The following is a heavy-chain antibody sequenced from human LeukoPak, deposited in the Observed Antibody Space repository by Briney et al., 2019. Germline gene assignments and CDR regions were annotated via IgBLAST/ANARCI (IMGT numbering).Heavy chain of an antibody. V-gene: IGHV1-69*05. CDR2: IIPIFGTA. J-gene: IGHJ6*03. D-gene: IGHD6-6*01. CDR1: GGTFSSYA. CDR3: ARDTGQLAHYYYYYMDV. Sequence: ASVTVSCKASGGTFSSYAISWVRQAPGQGLEWMGGIIPIFGTANYAQKFQGRVTITTDESTSTAYMELSSLRSEDTAVYYCARDTGQLAHYYYYYMDVWGKGTTVTVSS.